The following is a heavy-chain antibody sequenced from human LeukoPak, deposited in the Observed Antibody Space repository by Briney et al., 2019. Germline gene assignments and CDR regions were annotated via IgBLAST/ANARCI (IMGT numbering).Heavy chain of an antibody. V-gene: IGHV4-59*11. D-gene: IGHD2-8*02. CDR2: ISDSGGS. CDR1: GGSCFMIMPY. J-gene: IGHJ4*02. CDR3: ARETATGGGHDY. Sequence: SETLSLSSGVRGGSCFMIMPYCGSIRQPPGEGLEWIAYISDSGGSDYNPSLRGRVTISLDTSENQFSLRLTSVTAADTAVYYCARETATGGGHDYWGQGTLVTVSS.